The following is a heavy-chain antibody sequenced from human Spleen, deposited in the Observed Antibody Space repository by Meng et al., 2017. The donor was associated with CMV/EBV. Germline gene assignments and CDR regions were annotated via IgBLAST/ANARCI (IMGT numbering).Heavy chain of an antibody. CDR1: GFSLTTSGVG. CDR3: AYNPPSRLFLLGGPKCSRLSYFDS. V-gene: IGHV2-5*01. J-gene: IGHJ4*02. Sequence: SGPTLVKPTQSLTLTCTFSGFSLTTSGVGVGWVRHPPGEAPEWLALIYWSGEERYSPSLKDRLTITKDTSKDQVVLIMTNMDPADSGTYYCAYNPPSRLFLLGGPKCSRLSYFDSWGPGTPVTVSS. CDR2: IYWSGEE. D-gene: IGHD1-14*01.